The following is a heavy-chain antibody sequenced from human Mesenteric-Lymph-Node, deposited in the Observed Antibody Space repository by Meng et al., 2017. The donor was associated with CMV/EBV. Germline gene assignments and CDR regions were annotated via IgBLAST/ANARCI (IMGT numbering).Heavy chain of an antibody. CDR1: GGSVSSGRYS. CDR3: ARAAAAVFWRWFDP. Sequence: SGGSVSSGRYSWSWIRPPPGQGLEWIGYLYYSGSTTYNPSLKRRVTISVDTSKNQFSLKLSSVTAADTAVYYCARAAAAVFWRWFDPWGQGTLVTVSS. V-gene: IGHV4-61*01. CDR2: LYYSGST. J-gene: IGHJ5*02. D-gene: IGHD3-3*01.